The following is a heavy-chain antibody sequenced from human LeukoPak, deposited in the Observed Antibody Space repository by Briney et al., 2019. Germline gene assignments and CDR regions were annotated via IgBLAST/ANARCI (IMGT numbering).Heavy chain of an antibody. CDR2: TNPNSGGT. CDR1: GYTFTGYY. CDR3: ARPLVLRYFDWSVSPDAFDI. D-gene: IGHD3-9*01. Sequence: ASVKVSCKASGYTFTGYYMHWVRQAPGQGLEWMGWTNPNSGGTNYAQKFQGRVTMTRDTSISTAYMELSRLRSDDTAVYYCARPLVLRYFDWSVSPDAFDIWGQGTMVTVSS. J-gene: IGHJ3*02. V-gene: IGHV1-2*02.